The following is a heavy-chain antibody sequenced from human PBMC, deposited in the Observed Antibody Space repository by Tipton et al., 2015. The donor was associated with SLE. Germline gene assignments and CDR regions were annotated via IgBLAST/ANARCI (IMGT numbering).Heavy chain of an antibody. D-gene: IGHD3-10*01. V-gene: IGHV3-74*01. Sequence: SLRLSCAASGFTFTNYWMHWVRQVPGKGLLWVSRVTDGDNRHYADSVKGRFTISRDNAKNTLSLQMNDLRAEDTALYYCARDLGSYYGSNKDWYFDLWGRGTLVTVSS. CDR3: ARDLGSYYGSNKDWYFDL. CDR2: VTDGDNR. J-gene: IGHJ2*01. CDR1: GFTFTNYW.